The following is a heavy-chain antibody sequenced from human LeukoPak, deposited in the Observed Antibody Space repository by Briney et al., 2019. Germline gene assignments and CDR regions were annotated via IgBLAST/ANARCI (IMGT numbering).Heavy chain of an antibody. D-gene: IGHD3-3*01. CDR1: GFSVSSDY. V-gene: IGHV3-53*01. CDR2: IYSGGST. Sequence: GGSLRLSRAASGFSVSSDYMSWVRQAPGKGLEWVSVIYSGGSTYYADSVKGRFTISRDNAKNSLYLQMNSLRAEDTALYYCARGPPGAYHDFWSGYREYYFDYWGQGTLVTVSS. CDR3: ARGPPGAYHDFWSGYREYYFDY. J-gene: IGHJ4*02.